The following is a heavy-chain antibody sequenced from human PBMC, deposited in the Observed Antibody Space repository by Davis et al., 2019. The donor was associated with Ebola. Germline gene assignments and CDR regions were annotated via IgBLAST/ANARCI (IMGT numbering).Heavy chain of an antibody. CDR2: TYYYRSKWNN. J-gene: IGHJ4*02. Sequence: PSETLSLTCAISGDSVSSGGWNWIRQTPSRGLEWLGRTYYYRSKWNNDYAASVKSRISVNSDTSQNQFSLQVNSVTPDDTAGYYCARGWLRTGFDYWGQGILVTVSA. CDR3: ARGWLRTGFDY. CDR1: GDSVSSGG. V-gene: IGHV6-1*01. D-gene: IGHD5-12*01.